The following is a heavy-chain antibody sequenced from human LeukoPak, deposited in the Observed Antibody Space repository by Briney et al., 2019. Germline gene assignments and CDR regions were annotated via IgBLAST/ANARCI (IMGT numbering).Heavy chain of an antibody. CDR2: ISGSGGST. J-gene: IGHJ4*02. Sequence: GGSLRLPCAASGFTFSSYAMSWVRQAPGKGLEWVSAISGSGGSTYYADSVKGRFTISRDNSKNTLYLQMNSLRAEDTAVYYCAKGLDSSGYYWDYWGQGTLVTVSS. CDR1: GFTFSSYA. V-gene: IGHV3-23*01. CDR3: AKGLDSSGYYWDY. D-gene: IGHD3-22*01.